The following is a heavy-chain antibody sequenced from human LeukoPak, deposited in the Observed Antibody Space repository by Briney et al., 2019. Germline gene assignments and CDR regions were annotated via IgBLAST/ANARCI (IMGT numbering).Heavy chain of an antibody. D-gene: IGHD6-13*01. CDR1: GGTFSRYV. CDR2: ITPSVGIP. CDR3: ARVPEYRSSRAYHYFGMDV. J-gene: IGHJ6*02. Sequence: SVKVSCKPSGGTFSRYVISWVRQAPGQGLEWMGRITPSVGIPNYAQKFQGRVAITADKSTSIVYMELSSLRTDDTAVYWCARVPEYRSSRAYHYFGMDVWGQGTTVIVSS. V-gene: IGHV1-69*04.